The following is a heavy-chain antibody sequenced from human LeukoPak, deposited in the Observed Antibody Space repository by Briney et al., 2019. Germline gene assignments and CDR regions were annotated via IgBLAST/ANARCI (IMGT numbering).Heavy chain of an antibody. CDR3: AGVTQGIYDILTGRIDDAFDI. CDR1: GGSISSGSYY. V-gene: IGHV4-61*02. CDR2: IYTSGST. D-gene: IGHD3-9*01. Sequence: PSETLSLTCTVSGGSISSGSYYWSWIRQPAGKGLKWIGRIYTSGSTNYNPSLKSRVTISLDTSKNQFSLKLSSVTAADTAVYYCAGVTQGIYDILTGRIDDAFDIWGQGTMVTVSS. J-gene: IGHJ3*02.